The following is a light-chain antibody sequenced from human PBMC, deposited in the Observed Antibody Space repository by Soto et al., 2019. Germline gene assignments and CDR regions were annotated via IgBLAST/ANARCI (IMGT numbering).Light chain of an antibody. CDR2: GAS. CDR3: QQYNNWPSWT. J-gene: IGKJ1*01. CDR1: QSVNTN. Sequence: EIVVTQSPATPSVSPGERATPSCRSSQSVNTNFAWYQQKPGQAPRLLIYGASTRATGIPARFSGSGSGTEFTLTISSLQSEDFAVYYCQQYNNWPSWTFGQGTKVDIK. V-gene: IGKV3-15*01.